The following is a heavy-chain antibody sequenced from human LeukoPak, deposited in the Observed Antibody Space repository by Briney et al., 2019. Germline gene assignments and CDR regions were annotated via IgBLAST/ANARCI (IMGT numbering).Heavy chain of an antibody. Sequence: GGTLRLSCAASGFTFSSYGMSWVRQAPGKGLEWVSAISGSGGSTYYADSVKGRFTISRDNSKNTLYLQMNSLRAEDTAVYYCAKPAVSGWYGFDYWGQGTLVTVSS. J-gene: IGHJ4*02. V-gene: IGHV3-23*01. CDR1: GFTFSSYG. CDR3: AKPAVSGWYGFDY. D-gene: IGHD6-19*01. CDR2: ISGSGGST.